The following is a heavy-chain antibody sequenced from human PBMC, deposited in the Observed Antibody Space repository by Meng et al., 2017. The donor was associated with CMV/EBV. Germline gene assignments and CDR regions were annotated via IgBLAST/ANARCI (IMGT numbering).Heavy chain of an antibody. CDR3: ARDTSWGNWYFDL. CDR2: IWYDGSNK. CDR1: GFTFSSYG. J-gene: IGHJ2*01. Sequence: GESLKISCAASGFTFSSYGMHWVRQAPGKGLEWVAVIWYDGSNKYYADSVKGRFTISRDNSKNTLYLQMNSLRAEDTAVYYCARDTSWGNWYFDLWGRGTLVTVSS. D-gene: IGHD3-16*01. V-gene: IGHV3-33*01.